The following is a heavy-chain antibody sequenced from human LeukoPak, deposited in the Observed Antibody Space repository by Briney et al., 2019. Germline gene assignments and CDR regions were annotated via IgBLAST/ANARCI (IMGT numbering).Heavy chain of an antibody. CDR2: INHSGST. J-gene: IGHJ4*02. CDR3: ARLYGDYVVDY. V-gene: IGHV4-34*01. Sequence: KPSETLSLTCAVYGGSFSGYYWSWIRQPPGKGLEWIGEINHSGSTNYNPSLKSRVTISVDTSKNQFSLKLSSVTAADTAVYYCARLYGDYVVDYWGQGTLVTVSS. CDR1: GGSFSGYY. D-gene: IGHD4-17*01.